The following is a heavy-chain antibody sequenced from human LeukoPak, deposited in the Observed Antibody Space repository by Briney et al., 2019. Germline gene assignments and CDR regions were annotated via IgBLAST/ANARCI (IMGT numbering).Heavy chain of an antibody. J-gene: IGHJ4*02. CDR3: ARGVKRFRMIVVVITTGYFDY. V-gene: IGHV4-34*01. D-gene: IGHD3-22*01. Sequence: PSETLSLTCAVYGGSFSGYYWSWNRQPPGKGLEWIGEINHSGSTNYNPSLKSRVTISVDTSKNQFSLKLSSVTAADTAVYYCARGVKRFRMIVVVITTGYFDYWGQGTLVTVSS. CDR2: INHSGST. CDR1: GGSFSGYY.